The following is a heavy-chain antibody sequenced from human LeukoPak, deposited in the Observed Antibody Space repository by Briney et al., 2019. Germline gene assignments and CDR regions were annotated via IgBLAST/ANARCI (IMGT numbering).Heavy chain of an antibody. Sequence: ASVKVSCKASGYTFTSYYMHWVRQAPGQGLEWMGIINPSGGSTSYAQKFQGRVTMTRDTSTSTVYMELSSLRSEDTAVYYCARDQSGGFGELPDAFDIWGQGTMVTVSS. D-gene: IGHD3-10*01. V-gene: IGHV1-46*01. CDR2: INPSGGST. J-gene: IGHJ3*02. CDR1: GYTFTSYY. CDR3: ARDQSGGFGELPDAFDI.